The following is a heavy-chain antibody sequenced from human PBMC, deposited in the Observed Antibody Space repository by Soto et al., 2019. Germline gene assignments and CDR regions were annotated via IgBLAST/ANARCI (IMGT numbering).Heavy chain of an antibody. Sequence: QLVESGGGLVKPGGSLRLSCTASGFNFNDAWMSWVRQAPGKGLEWVGRVKSEADGGTTDYAAPVNGRFFVSRDDSQNRLYREMRRLTIDDSGVYFCITRGGNWGQGVLVTVSS. CDR1: GFNFNDAW. CDR3: ITRGGN. D-gene: IGHD5-12*01. V-gene: IGHV3-15*01. CDR2: VKSEADGGTT. J-gene: IGHJ4*02.